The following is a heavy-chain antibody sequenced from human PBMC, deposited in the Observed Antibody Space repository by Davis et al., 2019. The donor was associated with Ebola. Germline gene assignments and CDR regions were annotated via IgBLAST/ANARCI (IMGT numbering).Heavy chain of an antibody. V-gene: IGHV3-7*01. J-gene: IGHJ4*02. CDR1: GFSFSSYW. Sequence: GGSLRLSCAASGFSFSSYWMSWVRQAPGKGLEWVANIKQDGSEKYYVDSVEGRFTISRDNAKNSLYLQMNGLRAEDTAVYYCARGPSTGNSFTYWGQGTLVTVSS. CDR2: IKQDGSEK. D-gene: IGHD6-13*01. CDR3: ARGPSTGNSFTY.